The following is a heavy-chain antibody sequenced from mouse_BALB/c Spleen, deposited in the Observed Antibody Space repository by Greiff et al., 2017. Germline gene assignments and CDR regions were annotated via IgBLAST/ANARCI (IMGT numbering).Heavy chain of an antibody. Sequence: EVQVVESGGGLVQPGGSRKLSCAASGFTFSDYGMAWVRQAPGKGPEWVAFISNLAYSIYYADTVTGRFTISRENAKNTLYLEMSSLRSEDTAMYYCARGYGYDPYWYFDVWGAGTTVTVSS. CDR2: ISNLAYSI. D-gene: IGHD2-2*01. CDR1: GFTFSDYG. CDR3: ARGYGYDPYWYFDV. J-gene: IGHJ1*01. V-gene: IGHV5-15*02.